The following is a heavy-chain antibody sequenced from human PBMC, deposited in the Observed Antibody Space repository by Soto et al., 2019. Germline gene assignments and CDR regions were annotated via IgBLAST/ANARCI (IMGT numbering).Heavy chain of an antibody. Sequence: SCPSPVNAPGTVTLTCSFSGFSLTSPAMCVSWIRQSPGKALEWLALIERDDDDKYYSTSLTTRLTISKDTSNNQVVLKMDNMEPADTATYYCARSIRGPRRINSMD. D-gene: IGHD1-20*01. J-gene: IGHJ6*03. CDR1: GFSLTSPAMC. V-gene: IGHV2-70*13. CDR2: IERDDDDK. CDR3: ARSIRGPRRINSMD.